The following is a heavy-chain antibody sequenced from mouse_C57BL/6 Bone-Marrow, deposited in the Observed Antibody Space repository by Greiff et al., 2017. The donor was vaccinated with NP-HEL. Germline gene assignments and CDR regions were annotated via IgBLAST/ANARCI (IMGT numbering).Heavy chain of an antibody. J-gene: IGHJ1*03. CDR3: ARDTTVVLHWYFDV. CDR1: GYSITSGYY. D-gene: IGHD1-1*01. Sequence: DVKLQESGPGLVKPSQSLSLTCSVTGYSITSGYYWNWIRQFPGNKLEWMGYISYDGSNNYNPSLKNRISITRDTSKNQFFLKLNSVTTEDTATYYCARDTTVVLHWYFDVWGTGTTVTVSS. V-gene: IGHV3-6*01. CDR2: ISYDGSN.